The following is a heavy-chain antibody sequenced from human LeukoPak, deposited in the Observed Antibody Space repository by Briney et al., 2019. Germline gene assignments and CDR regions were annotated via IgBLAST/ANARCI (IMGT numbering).Heavy chain of an antibody. CDR2: ISAYNGNT. CDR3: ARERTIFGVVIINGNWFDP. V-gene: IGHV1-18*01. J-gene: IGHJ5*02. CDR1: GYTFTSYG. D-gene: IGHD3-3*01. Sequence: ASVKVSCKASGYTFTSYGISWVRQAPGQGLEWMGWISAYNGNTNYAQKLQGRVTMTTDTSTSTAYMELRSLRSDDTAVYYCARERTIFGVVIINGNWFDPWGQGTLVTVSS.